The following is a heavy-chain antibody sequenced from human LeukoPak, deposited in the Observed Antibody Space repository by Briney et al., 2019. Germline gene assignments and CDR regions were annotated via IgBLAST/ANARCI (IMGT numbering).Heavy chain of an antibody. Sequence: PGRSLRLSCAASGFTFSSYGMHWVRQAPGKGLGWVAIISCDGSDKYSEDFVKGRFTISRDNSKNTLYLQMNSLKAEDTAVYYCAKERGSGSYYQYFDYWGQGTLVTVSS. CDR3: AKERGSGSYYQYFDY. CDR2: ISCDGSDK. D-gene: IGHD3-10*01. CDR1: GFTFSSYG. V-gene: IGHV3-30*18. J-gene: IGHJ4*02.